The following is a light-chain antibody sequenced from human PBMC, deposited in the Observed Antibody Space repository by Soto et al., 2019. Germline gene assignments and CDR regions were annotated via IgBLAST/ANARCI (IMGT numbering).Light chain of an antibody. Sequence: QPVLTQPPSVSGAPGQRVTISCTGSSSNIGAGYDVHWYQQLPGTAPKLLIYGNSNRPSGVPDRFSGSKSGTSASLAITGLQAEDEADYYCQSYASSLRGVVFGGGTKVTVL. CDR3: QSYASSLRGVV. J-gene: IGLJ2*01. V-gene: IGLV1-40*01. CDR2: GNS. CDR1: SSNIGAGYD.